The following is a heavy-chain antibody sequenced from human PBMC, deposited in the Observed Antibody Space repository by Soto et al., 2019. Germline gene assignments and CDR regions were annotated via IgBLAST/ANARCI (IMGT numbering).Heavy chain of an antibody. CDR3: ARDQLSDYDFWIGYYSEFDY. CDR1: GYTFTSYA. CDR2: INAGNGNT. D-gene: IGHD3-3*01. Sequence: ASVKVSCKASGYTFTSYAMHWVRQAPGQRLEWMGWINAGNGNTKYSQKFQGRVTITRATSAGTAYMELRSLRSEDTAVYYCARDQLSDYDFWIGYYSEFDYWGQGTLVTVSS. V-gene: IGHV1-3*01. J-gene: IGHJ4*02.